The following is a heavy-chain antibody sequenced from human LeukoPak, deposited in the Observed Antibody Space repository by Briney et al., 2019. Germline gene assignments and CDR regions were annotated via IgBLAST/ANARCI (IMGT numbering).Heavy chain of an antibody. Sequence: SSETLSLTCAVYGGSFSGYYWSWIRQHPGKGLEWIGYIYYSGSTYYNPSLKSRVTISVDTSKNQFSLKLSFVTAADTAVYYCALWRGDYVVLDYWGQGTLVTVSS. CDR1: GGSFSGYY. D-gene: IGHD4-17*01. V-gene: IGHV4-31*11. CDR2: IYYSGST. CDR3: ALWRGDYVVLDY. J-gene: IGHJ4*02.